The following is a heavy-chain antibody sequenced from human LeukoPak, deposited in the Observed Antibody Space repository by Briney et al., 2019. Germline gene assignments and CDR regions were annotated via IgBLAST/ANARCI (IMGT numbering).Heavy chain of an antibody. J-gene: IGHJ4*02. Sequence: SETLSLTCTVSGGSISSGSYYWSWIRQPAGKGLEWIGRIYTSGSTNYNPSLKSRVTISVDTSKNQFSLKLSSVTAADTAVYYCAREIVVVPAASPDPEMFFDYWGQGTLVTVSS. CDR3: AREIVVVPAASPDPEMFFDY. V-gene: IGHV4-61*02. CDR2: IYTSGST. CDR1: GGSISSGSYY. D-gene: IGHD2-2*01.